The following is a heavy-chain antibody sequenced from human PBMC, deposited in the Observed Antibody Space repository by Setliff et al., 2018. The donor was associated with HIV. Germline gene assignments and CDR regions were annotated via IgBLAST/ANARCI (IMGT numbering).Heavy chain of an antibody. CDR1: GFIFSSYG. CDR3: ARDGGRYGTFDY. D-gene: IGHD5-18*01. V-gene: IGHV3-30*02. CDR2: IRHDGSNK. Sequence: QPGGSLRLSCAASGFIFSSYGMHWVRQAPGKGLEWVAFIRHDGSNKYYADSVKGRFTISRDSAKNTVYLQMNSLRAEDTAVYYCARDGGRYGTFDYWGQGTPVTVSS. J-gene: IGHJ4*02.